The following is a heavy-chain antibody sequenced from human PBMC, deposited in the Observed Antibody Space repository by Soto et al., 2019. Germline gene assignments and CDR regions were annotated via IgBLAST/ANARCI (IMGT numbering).Heavy chain of an antibody. V-gene: IGHV1-69*13. CDR1: GGTFSSYA. Sequence: ASVKVSCKASGGTFSSYAISWVRQAPGQGLEWMGGIIPIFGTANYAQKFQGRVTITADESTSTAYMELSSLRSEDTAVYYCASDLDYGDYSWGQGTPVTVSS. D-gene: IGHD4-17*01. CDR3: ASDLDYGDYS. CDR2: IIPIFGTA. J-gene: IGHJ4*02.